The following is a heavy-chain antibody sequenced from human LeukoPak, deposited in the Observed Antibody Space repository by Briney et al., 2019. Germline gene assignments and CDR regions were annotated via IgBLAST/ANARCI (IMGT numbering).Heavy chain of an antibody. D-gene: IGHD4-17*01. V-gene: IGHV1-8*01. CDR3: ARGRSKSLGTVNAFIH. CDR1: GYTFTSYD. J-gene: IGHJ4*02. CDR2: MNPNSGNT. Sequence: ASVKVSCKASGYTFTSYDINWVRQATGQGLEWMGWMNPNSGNTGYAQKLQGRVTMTRNTSISTAYMELSSLRSEDTAVYYCARGRSKSLGTVNAFIHWGQGTLVTVSS.